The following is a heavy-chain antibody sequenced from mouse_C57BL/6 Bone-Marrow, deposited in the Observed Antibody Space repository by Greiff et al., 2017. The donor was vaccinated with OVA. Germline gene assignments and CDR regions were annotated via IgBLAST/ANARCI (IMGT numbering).Heavy chain of an antibody. CDR2: FDPEDGDT. D-gene: IGHD3-2*02. V-gene: IGHV14-1*01. CDR3: TTVDSSGYWFAY. J-gene: IGHJ3*01. Sequence: VQLQQSGAELVRPGASVKLSCTASGFTIKDYYMHWVKQRPEQGLEWIGRFDPEDGDTEYDPTFQGQATMTADTSSNTAYLQLSSLTSEDTAVYYCTTVDSSGYWFAYWGQGTLVTVSA. CDR1: GFTIKDYY.